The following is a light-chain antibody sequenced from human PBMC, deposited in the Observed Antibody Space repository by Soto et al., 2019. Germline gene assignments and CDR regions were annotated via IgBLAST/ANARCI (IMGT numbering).Light chain of an antibody. CDR3: SSYAGSNKRV. J-gene: IGLJ3*02. CDR1: SSDVGGYNY. CDR2: EVS. Sequence: QSVLTQPPSASGSPGQSVTISCTGTSSDVGGYNYVSWYQQHPGKAPKLMIYEVSKWPSGVPDRFSGSKSGNTASLTVSGLQAEDEADYYCSSYAGSNKRVFGGGTKLTVL. V-gene: IGLV2-8*01.